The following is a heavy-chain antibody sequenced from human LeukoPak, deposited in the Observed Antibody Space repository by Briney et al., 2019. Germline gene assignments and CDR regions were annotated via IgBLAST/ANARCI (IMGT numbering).Heavy chain of an antibody. CDR1: GFTFSTSA. Sequence: PGGSLRLSCAASGFTFSTSAMNWVRQAPGKGLEWVSVIGGSGATTSYADYVRGRFTISRDNFKNTLYLQMNSLTAEDTAIYYCAKGKSLPHYYYYGMDVWGQGTTVTASS. V-gene: IGHV3-23*01. CDR3: AKGKSLPHYYYYGMDV. CDR2: IGGSGATT. J-gene: IGHJ6*02.